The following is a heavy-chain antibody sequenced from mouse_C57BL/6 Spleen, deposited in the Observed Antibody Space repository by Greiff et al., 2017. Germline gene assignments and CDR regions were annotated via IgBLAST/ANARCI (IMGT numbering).Heavy chain of an antibody. CDR2: ISSGGGYI. Sequence: DVQLLESGAGLVKPGGSLKLSCAASGFTFSSYSMSWVRQTPEKRLEWVGYISSGGGYIYYADNVKGRFTISRDNARNTLYLQMRSLKSEDTAMYYCTRSFYYGYDLWFAYWGQGTLVTVSA. J-gene: IGHJ3*01. CDR3: TRSFYYGYDLWFAY. CDR1: GFTFSSYS. V-gene: IGHV5-9-1*02. D-gene: IGHD2-2*01.